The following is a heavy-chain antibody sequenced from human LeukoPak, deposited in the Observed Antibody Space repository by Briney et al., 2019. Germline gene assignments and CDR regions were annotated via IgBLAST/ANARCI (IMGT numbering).Heavy chain of an antibody. CDR1: GFTFSSYA. CDR3: VREDYGDYVDY. Sequence: GGSLRLSCAASGFTFSSYAMSWVRQAPGKGLEWVSYISPSSSTKYYADSVKGRFTISRDNAKNSLFLQMNSLRAEDTAVYYCVREDYGDYVDYWGQGTLVTVSS. J-gene: IGHJ4*02. V-gene: IGHV3-48*01. CDR2: ISPSSSTK. D-gene: IGHD4-17*01.